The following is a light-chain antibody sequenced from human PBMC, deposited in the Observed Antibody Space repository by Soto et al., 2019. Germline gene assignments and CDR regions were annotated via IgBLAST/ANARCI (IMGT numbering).Light chain of an antibody. CDR1: SSNIGAGYD. V-gene: IGLV1-40*01. CDR3: QSYDSSLSGLWV. J-gene: IGLJ3*02. Sequence: QSVVTQPPSVSGAPGQRVSISCTGSSSNIGAGYDVHWYQQLPGAAPNLLIYGNNIRPSGVPDRFSGSKSGTSASLAITGLQAEDEADYYCQSYDSSLSGLWVFGGGTKVTVL. CDR2: GNN.